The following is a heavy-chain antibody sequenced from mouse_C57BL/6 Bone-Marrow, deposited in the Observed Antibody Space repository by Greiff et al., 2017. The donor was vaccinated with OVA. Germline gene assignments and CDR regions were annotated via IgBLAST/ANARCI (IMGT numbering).Heavy chain of an antibody. V-gene: IGHV14-3*01. J-gene: IGHJ3*01. CDR3: ARVEAPGSSWFAY. D-gene: IGHD4-1*01. Sequence: VQLQQSVAELVRPGASVKLSCTASGFNIKNTYMHWVKQRPEQGLEWIGRIDPANGNTKYAPKFQGKATITADPSSTTAYLQLSSLTSEDTAIDFCARVEAPGSSWFAYWGQGTLVTVSA. CDR1: GFNIKNTY. CDR2: IDPANGNT.